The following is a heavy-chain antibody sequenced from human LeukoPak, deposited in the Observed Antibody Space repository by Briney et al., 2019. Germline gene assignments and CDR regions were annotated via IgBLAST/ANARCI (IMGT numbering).Heavy chain of an antibody. J-gene: IGHJ4*02. CDR2: IRSKTNSYAT. CDR3: TSHRYSGYDWFDY. V-gene: IGHV3-73*01. CDR1: GFTFSGSA. Sequence: GGSLRLSCAASGFTFSGSAMHWVRQASGKGLEWIGRIRSKTNSYATTYAASVKGRFTISRDDSKNTAYLQMNSLKTEDTAVYYCTSHRYSGYDWFDYWGQGTLVTVSS. D-gene: IGHD5-12*01.